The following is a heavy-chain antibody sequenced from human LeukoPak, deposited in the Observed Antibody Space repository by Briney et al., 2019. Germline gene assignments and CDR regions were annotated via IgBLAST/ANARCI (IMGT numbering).Heavy chain of an antibody. J-gene: IGHJ4*02. Sequence: SETLSLTCTVSGGSISSSSYYWGWIRQPPGKGLEWIGSIYYSGSTYYNPSLKSRVTISVDTSKNQFSLKLSSVTAADTAVYYCARAPIAIAAAVIYYFDYWGQGTLVTVSS. CDR2: IYYSGST. CDR3: ARAPIAIAAAVIYYFDY. V-gene: IGHV4-39*07. CDR1: GGSISSSSYY. D-gene: IGHD6-13*01.